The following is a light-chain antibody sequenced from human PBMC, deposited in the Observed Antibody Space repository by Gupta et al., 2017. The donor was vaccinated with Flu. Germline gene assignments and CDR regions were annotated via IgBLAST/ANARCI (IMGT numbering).Light chain of an antibody. J-gene: IGLJ3*02. CDR1: SSNIGNNY. V-gene: IGLV1-51*01. Sequence: QSVFTQPPSAPAAPRRKVTIPCSGSSSNIGNNYVSWYQQLPGTDPKLLIYDNNKRPAGIPDRFFGSKSGTSDTLRTTGLQTGEEADDYCGKWDSSLSDVVFGGGTKLTVL. CDR3: GKWDSSLSDVV. CDR2: DNN.